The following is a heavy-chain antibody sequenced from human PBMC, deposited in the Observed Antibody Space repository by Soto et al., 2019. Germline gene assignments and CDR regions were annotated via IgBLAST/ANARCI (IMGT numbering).Heavy chain of an antibody. Sequence: QVQLVQSGAEVKKPGASVKVSCKASGYTLTSYAMHWVRQAPGQRLEWMGWINTGNGNTKYLQKFQGRVTITRDTSASTPNMELSSLRSEDTAVYCFARGQSAVTTFYFDYWGQGTLVTVSS. CDR1: GYTLTSYA. V-gene: IGHV1-3*04. J-gene: IGHJ4*02. D-gene: IGHD4-17*01. CDR2: INTGNGNT. CDR3: ARGQSAVTTFYFDY.